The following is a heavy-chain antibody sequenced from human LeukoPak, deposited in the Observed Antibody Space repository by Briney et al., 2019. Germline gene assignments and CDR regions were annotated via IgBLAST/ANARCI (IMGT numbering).Heavy chain of an antibody. CDR3: ARDRVRKATMGY. Sequence: ASVKVSCKASGYTFTGYYMHWVRQAPGQGLEWMGWINPNSGGTNYAQKFQGRVTMTRDTSISTAYMELRSLRSDDTAVYYCARDRVRKATMGYWGQGTLVTVSS. CDR1: GYTFTGYY. J-gene: IGHJ4*02. V-gene: IGHV1-2*02. CDR2: INPNSGGT. D-gene: IGHD3-10*01.